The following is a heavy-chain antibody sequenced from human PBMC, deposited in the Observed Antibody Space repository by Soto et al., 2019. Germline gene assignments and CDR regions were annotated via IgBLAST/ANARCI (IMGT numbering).Heavy chain of an antibody. CDR1: GGSFSGYY. CDR2: INNSGST. J-gene: IGHJ4*02. V-gene: IGHV4-34*01. D-gene: IGHD5-18*01. Sequence: SDTLSLTFAVYGGSFSGYYWSWIRQPPGKGLEWIGEINNSGSTNYNPSLKSRVTISVDTSKNQFSLKLSSVTAADTAVYYCARGLRIQLWFYGELFYXWGQGTLFTVSX. CDR3: ARGLRIQLWFYGELFYX.